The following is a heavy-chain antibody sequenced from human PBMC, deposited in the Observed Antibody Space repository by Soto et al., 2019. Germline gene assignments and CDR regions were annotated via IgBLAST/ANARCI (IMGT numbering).Heavy chain of an antibody. D-gene: IGHD3-3*01. CDR3: ARVPSGVVGGAFDI. Sequence: QVQLVQSGAEVKKPGASVKVSCKASGYTFTSYDINWVRQATGPGLEWMGWMNPNSGNTGYAPKFQGRVTMTRNTSISTAYMELSSLRSEDTAVYYCARVPSGVVGGAFDIWGQGTMVTVSS. J-gene: IGHJ3*02. CDR2: MNPNSGNT. CDR1: GYTFTSYD. V-gene: IGHV1-8*01.